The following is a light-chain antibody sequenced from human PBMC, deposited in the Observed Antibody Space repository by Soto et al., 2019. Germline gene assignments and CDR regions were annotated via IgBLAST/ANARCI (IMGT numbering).Light chain of an antibody. Sequence: DIQMTQSPTSLSASVGDRVTITCRASQNIRSYLNWYQQIPGKAPNLLIYATSILQTGVPSRFSGSGTGADFTFTINGLQPEDFATYYCKQVYTTRWTFGQGTKVDIK. V-gene: IGKV1-39*01. J-gene: IGKJ1*01. CDR1: QNIRSY. CDR3: KQVYTTRWT. CDR2: ATS.